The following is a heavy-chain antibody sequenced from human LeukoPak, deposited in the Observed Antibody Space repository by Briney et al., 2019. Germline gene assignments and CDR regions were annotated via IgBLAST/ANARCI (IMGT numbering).Heavy chain of an antibody. J-gene: IGHJ4*02. CDR2: ISGSGGST. V-gene: IGHV3-23*01. Sequence: GGSLRLSCAASGFTFSSYGMSWVRQAPGKGLEWVSAISGSGGSTYYADSVKGRFTISRDNSKNTLYLQMNSLRVEDTAVYYCARDWWDNSGYYDYWGQGTLVTVSS. D-gene: IGHD3-22*01. CDR3: ARDWWDNSGYYDY. CDR1: GFTFSSYG.